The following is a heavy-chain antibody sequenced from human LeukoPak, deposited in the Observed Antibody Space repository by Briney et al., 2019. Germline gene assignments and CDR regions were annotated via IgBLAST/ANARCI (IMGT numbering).Heavy chain of an antibody. V-gene: IGHV1-69*04. D-gene: IGHD3-10*01. CDR2: IIPILGIA. CDR1: GGTFSSYA. CDR3: AREGYTMVRGVHNY. J-gene: IGHJ4*02. Sequence: SVKVSCKASGGTFSSYAFSWVRQAPGQGLEWMGTIIPILGIANYAQKFQGRVTITADKSTSTAYMELSSLRSEDTAVYYCAREGYTMVRGVHNYWGQGTLVTVSS.